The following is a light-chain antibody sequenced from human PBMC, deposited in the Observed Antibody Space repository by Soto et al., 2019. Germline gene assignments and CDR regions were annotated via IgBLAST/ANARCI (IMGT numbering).Light chain of an antibody. CDR2: AAS. CDR1: QRISSY. J-gene: IGKJ1*01. Sequence: IQMTQSPSSLSASVGDRVTITCRASQRISSYLNWYQQKPGKAPKLLIYAASSLQSGVPSRFSGSGSGTDFTLTISSLQPEDFATYYCQQSYSTPGTFGHGTKVEIK. V-gene: IGKV1-39*01. CDR3: QQSYSTPGT.